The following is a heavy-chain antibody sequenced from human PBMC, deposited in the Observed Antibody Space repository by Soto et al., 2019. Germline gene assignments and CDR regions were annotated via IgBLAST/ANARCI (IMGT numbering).Heavy chain of an antibody. Sequence: SETLSLTCTVSGGSISSSSYYWGWIRQPPGKGLEWIGSIYYSGSTYYNPSLKSRVTISVDTSKNQFSLKLSSVTAADTAVYYCARRKVITMVRGDTFDYWGQGTLVTVSS. J-gene: IGHJ4*02. CDR3: ARRKVITMVRGDTFDY. D-gene: IGHD3-10*01. CDR1: GGSISSSSYY. CDR2: IYYSGST. V-gene: IGHV4-39*01.